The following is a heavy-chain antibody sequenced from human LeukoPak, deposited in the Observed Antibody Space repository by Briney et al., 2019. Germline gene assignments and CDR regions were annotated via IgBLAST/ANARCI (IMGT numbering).Heavy chain of an antibody. J-gene: IGHJ4*02. CDR3: PRLGAKQQLEPPNDY. CDR2: IYPGDSDT. V-gene: IGHV5-51*01. D-gene: IGHD6-13*01. CDR1: GYSFTSYW. Sequence: GESLKISCKGSGYSFTSYWIGWVRQMPGKGLEWMGIIYPGDSDTRYSPSFQGQVTISADKSISTAYLQWSSLKASDTAMYYCPRLGAKQQLEPPNDYWGQGTLVTVSS.